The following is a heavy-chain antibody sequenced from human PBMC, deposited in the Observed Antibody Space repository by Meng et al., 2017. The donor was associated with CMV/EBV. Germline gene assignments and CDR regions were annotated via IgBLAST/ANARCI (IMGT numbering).Heavy chain of an antibody. V-gene: IGHV3-13*01. D-gene: IGHD6-19*01. CDR1: GFTFSSYD. J-gene: IGHJ4*02. CDR3: ARDGVAGIDY. CDR2: IGTAGDT. Sequence: LSLTCAASGFTFSSYDMHWVRQATGKGLEWVSAIGTAGDTYYPGSVKGRFTISRDNSKNTLYLQMNSLRAEDTAVYYCARDGVAGIDYWGQGTLVTVSS.